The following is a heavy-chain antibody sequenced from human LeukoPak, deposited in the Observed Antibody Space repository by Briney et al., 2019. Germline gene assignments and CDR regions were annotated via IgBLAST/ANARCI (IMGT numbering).Heavy chain of an antibody. CDR3: ARGERDIVVVPAAEFDY. CDR2: ISSSSSYI. V-gene: IGHV3-21*01. Sequence: GGSLRLSCAASGLTFSSYAMSWVRQAPGKGLEWVSSISSSSSYIYYADSVKGRFTISRDNAKNSLYLQMNSLRAEDTAVYYCARGERDIVVVPAAEFDYWGQGTLVTVSS. D-gene: IGHD2-2*01. J-gene: IGHJ4*02. CDR1: GLTFSSYA.